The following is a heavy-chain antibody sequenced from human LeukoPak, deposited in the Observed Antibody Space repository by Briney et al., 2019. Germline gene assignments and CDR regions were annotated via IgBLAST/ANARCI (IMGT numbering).Heavy chain of an antibody. J-gene: IGHJ4*02. V-gene: IGHV4-34*01. CDR1: GGSFSGYY. CDR2: INHSGST. CDR3: ARAGWFGDLLY. Sequence: SETLSLTCAVYGGSFSGYYWSWIRQPPGKGPEWIGEINHSGSTNYNPSLKSRVTISVDTSKNQFSLKLSSVTAADTAVYYCARAGWFGDLLYWGQGTLVTVSS. D-gene: IGHD3-10*01.